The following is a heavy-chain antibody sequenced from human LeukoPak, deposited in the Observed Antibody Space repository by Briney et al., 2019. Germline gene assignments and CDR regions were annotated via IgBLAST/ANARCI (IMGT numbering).Heavy chain of an antibody. J-gene: IGHJ3*02. Sequence: SVKVSCKASGGTFSSYAISWVRQAPGQGVEWMGRIIPILGIANYAQKFQGRVTITADTSTSTAYMELSSLRSEDTAVYSCASHRAPEFRAFDIWGQETILTVSS. CDR2: IIPILGIA. CDR1: GGTFSSYA. V-gene: IGHV1-69*04. D-gene: IGHD3-10*01. CDR3: ASHRAPEFRAFDI.